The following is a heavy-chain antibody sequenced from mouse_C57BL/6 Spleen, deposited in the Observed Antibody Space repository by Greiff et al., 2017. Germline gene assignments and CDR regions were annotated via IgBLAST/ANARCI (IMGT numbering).Heavy chain of an antibody. Sequence: QVQLQQSGAELVRPGTSVKVSCKASGYAFTNYLIEWVKQRAGQGLEWIGVINPGSGGTNYNEKFKGKATLTADKSSSTAYMQLSSLTSEDSAVYFCAIEGGYDEAWFAYWGQGTLVTVSA. J-gene: IGHJ3*01. V-gene: IGHV1-54*01. CDR3: AIEGGYDEAWFAY. CDR1: GYAFTNYL. CDR2: INPGSGGT. D-gene: IGHD2-2*01.